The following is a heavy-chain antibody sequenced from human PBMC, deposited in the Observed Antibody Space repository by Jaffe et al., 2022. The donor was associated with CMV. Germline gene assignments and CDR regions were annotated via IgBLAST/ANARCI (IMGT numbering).Heavy chain of an antibody. CDR3: ARDGGNYWAFDI. CDR1: GFSFSDYY. Sequence: QVQLVESGGGLVKPGGSLTLSCATSGFSFSDYYMGWIRQAPGKGLEWVSYISSAGSDKSYPDSLRGRFTISRDNAKNSLYLQVDSLRVDDTAVYYCARDGGNYWAFDIWGQGTAVTVSS. D-gene: IGHD1-26*01. CDR2: ISSAGSDK. J-gene: IGHJ3*02. V-gene: IGHV3-11*01.